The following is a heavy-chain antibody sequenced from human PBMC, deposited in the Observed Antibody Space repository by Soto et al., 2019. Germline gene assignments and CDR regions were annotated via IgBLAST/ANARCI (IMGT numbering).Heavy chain of an antibody. CDR3: AKDTYYDILTGYSDY. CDR2: ISWNSGSI. D-gene: IGHD3-9*01. Sequence: GGSLRLSXAASGFTFDDYAMHWVRQAPGKGLEWVSGISWNSGSIGYADSVKGRFTISRDNAKNSLYLQMNSLRAEDTALYYCAKDTYYDILTGYSDYWGQGTLVTVSS. J-gene: IGHJ4*02. CDR1: GFTFDDYA. V-gene: IGHV3-9*01.